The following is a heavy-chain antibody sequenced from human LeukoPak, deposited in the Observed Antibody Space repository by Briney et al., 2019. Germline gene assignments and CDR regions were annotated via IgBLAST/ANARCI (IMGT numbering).Heavy chain of an antibody. V-gene: IGHV3-48*04. CDR3: AKGWECFEY. CDR2: ISSSSSTI. CDR1: GFTFSSYS. D-gene: IGHD1-26*01. J-gene: IGHJ4*02. Sequence: GGSLRLSCAASGFTFSSYSMNWVRQAPGKGLEWVSYISSSSSTIYYADSVKGRFTISRDNAKNSLYLQMNSLRAEDTALYHCAKGWECFEYWGQGTLVTVSS.